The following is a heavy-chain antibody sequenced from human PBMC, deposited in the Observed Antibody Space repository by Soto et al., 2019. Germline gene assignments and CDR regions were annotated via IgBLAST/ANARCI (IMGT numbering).Heavy chain of an antibody. J-gene: IGHJ5*02. CDR1: GGTFSSYA. CDR2: IIPIFGTA. V-gene: IGHV1-69*01. CDR3: ARGGGAYYYGSGSYYDNWFVP. Sequence: QVQLVQSGAEVKKPGSSVKVSCKASGGTFSSYAISWVRQAPGQGLEWMGGIIPIFGTANYAQKFQGRVTLTAHEAASTAYMELSSLRSEDTAVYCSARGGGAYYYGSGSYYDNWFVPWGQGTLVTVSS. D-gene: IGHD3-10*01.